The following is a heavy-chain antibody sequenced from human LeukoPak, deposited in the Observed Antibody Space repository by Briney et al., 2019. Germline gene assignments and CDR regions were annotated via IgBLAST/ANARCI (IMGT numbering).Heavy chain of an antibody. D-gene: IGHD3-22*01. CDR3: AKGGMGYYDSSGYYPPGY. V-gene: IGHV3-30*18. J-gene: IGHJ4*02. CDR1: GFTFSSYG. CDR2: ISYDGSNK. Sequence: PGRSLRLSCAASGFTFSSYGMHWVRQAPGKGLEWVAVISYDGSNKYYADSVKGRFTISRDNSKNTLYLQMNSLRAEDTAVYYCAKGGMGYYDSSGYYPPGYWGQGTLVTVSS.